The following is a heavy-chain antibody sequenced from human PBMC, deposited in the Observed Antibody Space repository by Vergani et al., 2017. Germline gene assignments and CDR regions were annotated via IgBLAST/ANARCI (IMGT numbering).Heavy chain of an antibody. V-gene: IGHV3-23*01. Sequence: EVQLLESGGGLVQPGGSLRLSCAASGFTFSSYAMSWVRQAPGKGLEWVSAISGSGGSTYYADSVKGRFTISRDNSKNTLYLQMNSLRAEDTAVYYCAKADYDFGSGYASNYYYYMDVWGKGTTVTVSS. CDR3: AKADYDFGSGYASNYYYYMDV. D-gene: IGHD3-3*01. CDR2: ISGSGGST. J-gene: IGHJ6*03. CDR1: GFTFSSYA.